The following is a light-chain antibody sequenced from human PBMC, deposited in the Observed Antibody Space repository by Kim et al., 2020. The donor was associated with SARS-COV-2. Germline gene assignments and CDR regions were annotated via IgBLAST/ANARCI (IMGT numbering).Light chain of an antibody. V-gene: IGKV3-20*01. CDR3: QQYGSSPWT. CDR1: HIGSSIY. Sequence: SRVERAAPICRACHIGSSIYLALYQQKPGQVPRLLIYAASSMATGIPDRFSGSGSGTDFTLTISRLEPEDFAVYYCQQYGSSPWTFGQGTKVDIK. J-gene: IGKJ1*01. CDR2: AAS.